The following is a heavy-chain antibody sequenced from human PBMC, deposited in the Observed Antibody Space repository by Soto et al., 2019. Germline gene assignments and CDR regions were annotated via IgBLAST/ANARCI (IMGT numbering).Heavy chain of an antibody. J-gene: IGHJ3*02. Sequence: EVQLVESGGGLVKPGGSLRLSCAASGFTFSSYSMNWVRQAPGKGLEWVSSISSSSSHIYYADSVKGRFTISRDNAKNSLYLQMNSLRAEDTAVYYCARDLRIEDAFDIWGQGTMVTVSS. CDR1: GFTFSSYS. CDR3: ARDLRIEDAFDI. CDR2: ISSSSSHI. V-gene: IGHV3-21*01. D-gene: IGHD2-15*01.